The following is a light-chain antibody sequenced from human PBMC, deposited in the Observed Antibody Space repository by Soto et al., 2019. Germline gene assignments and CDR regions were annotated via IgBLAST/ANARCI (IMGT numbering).Light chain of an antibody. V-gene: IGKV3D-20*02. CDR1: QSVSSSY. J-gene: IGKJ4*01. CDR2: GAS. Sequence: EIVLTQSPGTLSLSPGERATLSCRASQSVSSSYLAWYQQKPGQAPRLLIYGASNRAAGIPARFSGSGSGTDFTLTISSLEPEDFAVYYCQQRTNWQSTFGGGTKVDIK. CDR3: QQRTNWQST.